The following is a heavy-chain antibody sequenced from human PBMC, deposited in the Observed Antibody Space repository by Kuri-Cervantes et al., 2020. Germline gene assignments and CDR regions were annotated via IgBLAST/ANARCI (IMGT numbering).Heavy chain of an antibody. Sequence: GGSLRLSCAASGFTFDDYAMHWVRQAPGKGLEWVSGISWNSGSIGYADSVKGRFTISRDNAKNSLYLQMNSLGAEDTAVYYCARDGIYGDYYYYGMDVWGQGTMVTVSS. CDR2: ISWNSGSI. D-gene: IGHD4-17*01. J-gene: IGHJ6*02. CDR3: ARDGIYGDYYYYGMDV. CDR1: GFTFDDYA. V-gene: IGHV3-9*01.